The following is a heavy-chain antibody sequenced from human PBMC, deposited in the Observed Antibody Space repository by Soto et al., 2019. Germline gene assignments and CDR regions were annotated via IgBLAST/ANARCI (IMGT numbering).Heavy chain of an antibody. CDR3: AKPKAPFMRYSGSYYDY. CDR1: GFTFSSYG. Sequence: GGSLRLSCAASGFTFSSYGMHWVRQAPGKGLEWVAVISYDGSNKYYADSVKGRFTISRDNSKNTLYLQMNSLRAEDTAVYYCAKPKAPFMRYSGSYYDYWGQGALVTVSS. J-gene: IGHJ4*02. V-gene: IGHV3-30*18. D-gene: IGHD1-26*01. CDR2: ISYDGSNK.